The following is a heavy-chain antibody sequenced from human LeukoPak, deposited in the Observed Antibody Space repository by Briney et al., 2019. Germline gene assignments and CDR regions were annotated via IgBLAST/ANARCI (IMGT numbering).Heavy chain of an antibody. V-gene: IGHV3-30*02. Sequence: TGGSLRLSCAASGFTFSSYGMHWVRQAPGKGLEWVAFIRYDGSNKYYADSVKGRFTISRDNSKNTLYLQMNSLRAEDTAVYYCAKDLAPYQPLLNWFYPWGQGTLVTVSS. CDR3: AKDLAPYQPLLNWFYP. CDR1: GFTFSSYG. D-gene: IGHD2-2*01. J-gene: IGHJ5*02. CDR2: IRYDGSNK.